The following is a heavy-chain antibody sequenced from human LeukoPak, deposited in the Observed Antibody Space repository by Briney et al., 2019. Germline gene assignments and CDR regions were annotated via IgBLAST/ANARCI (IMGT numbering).Heavy chain of an antibody. CDR1: GYTFTNYY. D-gene: IGHD4-17*01. CDR2: IKPNSGDT. CDR3: ARDRDYGDYLGDY. Sequence: GASVKVSCKASGYTFTNYYIHWVRQAPGQGLEWMGRIKPNSGDTDYAQKFQGRVTMTRDTSISTAYMELRRLKFDDTAVYYCARDRDYGDYLGDYWGQGILVTVT. J-gene: IGHJ4*02. V-gene: IGHV1-2*06.